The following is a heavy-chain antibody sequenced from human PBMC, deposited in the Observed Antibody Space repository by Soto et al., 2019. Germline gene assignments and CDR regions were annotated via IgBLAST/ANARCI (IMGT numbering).Heavy chain of an antibody. CDR1: GGTFSSYT. CDR3: AASRDTAMVPDY. D-gene: IGHD5-18*01. CDR2: IIPILGIA. J-gene: IGHJ4*02. Sequence: QVQLVQSGAEMKKPGSSVKVSCKASGGTFSSYTISWVRQAPGQGLEWMGRIIPILGIANYAQKFQGRVTITADKSTSTAYMDVSSLRSEDTAVYYCAASRDTAMVPDYWGQGTLVTVSS. V-gene: IGHV1-69*02.